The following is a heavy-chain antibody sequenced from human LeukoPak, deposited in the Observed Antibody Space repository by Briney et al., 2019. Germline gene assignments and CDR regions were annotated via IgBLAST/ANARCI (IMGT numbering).Heavy chain of an antibody. V-gene: IGHV1-18*01. D-gene: IGHD3-22*01. CDR1: GYTFTSYG. CDR2: ISAYNGNT. Sequence: ASVKVSCKASGYTFTSYGISWVRQAPGQGLEWMGWISAYNGNTNYAQKLQGRVTMTTDTSTSTAYMELRSLRSDDTAVYYCARDRWSSYYDSSGYYHWYFDLWGRGTLVTVSS. J-gene: IGHJ2*01. CDR3: ARDRWSSYYDSSGYYHWYFDL.